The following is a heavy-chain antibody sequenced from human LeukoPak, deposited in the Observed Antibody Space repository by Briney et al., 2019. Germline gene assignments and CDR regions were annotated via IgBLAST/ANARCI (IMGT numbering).Heavy chain of an antibody. CDR3: VKDLRDRNNYYTHLD. J-gene: IGHJ4*02. D-gene: IGHD1-26*01. CDR1: GLIFSDYG. CDR2: IRYDGKDV. Sequence: GGSLRLSCAASGLIFSDYGFHWVRQAPGKGLEWVSFIRYDGKDVYYGDSVKGRSAISKDNFRNTVYLHMDSLRVEDTAIYYCVKDLRDRNNYYTHLDWGQGTLVTVSA. V-gene: IGHV3-30*02.